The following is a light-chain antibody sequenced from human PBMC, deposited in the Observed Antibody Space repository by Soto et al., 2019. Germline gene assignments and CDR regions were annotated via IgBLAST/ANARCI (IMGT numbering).Light chain of an antibody. CDR3: GSYTNTKSRV. CDR2: EVN. Sequence: SALTQPASVSGSPGQSITISCTGTSSDVGGYDYVSWYQQYPGKGPKLIIYEVNNRPLGVSYRFSGSKSGNTASLTISGLQAEDEADYYCGSYTNTKSRVFGGGTKVTVL. V-gene: IGLV2-14*01. CDR1: SSDVGGYDY. J-gene: IGLJ3*02.